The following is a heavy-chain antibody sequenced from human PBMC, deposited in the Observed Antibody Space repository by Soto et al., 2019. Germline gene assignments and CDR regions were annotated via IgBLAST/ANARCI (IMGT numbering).Heavy chain of an antibody. V-gene: IGHV4-31*03. CDR1: GGSISSGGYY. J-gene: IGHJ4*02. CDR2: IYYSGST. CDR3: ARAIDGYNFDY. D-gene: IGHD5-12*01. Sequence: SETLSLTCTVSGGSISSGGYYWSWIRQHPGKGLEGIGYIYYSGSTYYNPSLQSRVTISVDTSKNQFSLKLSSVTAADTAVYYCARAIDGYNFDYWGQGTLVTVSS.